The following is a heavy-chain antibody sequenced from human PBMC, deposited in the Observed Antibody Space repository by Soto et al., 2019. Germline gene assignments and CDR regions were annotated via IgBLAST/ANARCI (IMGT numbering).Heavy chain of an antibody. V-gene: IGHV4-34*01. Sequence: SETLSLTCAVYGGSFSGYYWSWVRQPPGKGLEWIGEINHSGSTNYNPSLKSRVTISVDTSKNQFSLKLSSVTAADTAVYYCARGWGRIFDYWGQGTLVTVSS. J-gene: IGHJ4*02. CDR3: ARGWGRIFDY. CDR1: GGSFSGYY. CDR2: INHSGST. D-gene: IGHD7-27*01.